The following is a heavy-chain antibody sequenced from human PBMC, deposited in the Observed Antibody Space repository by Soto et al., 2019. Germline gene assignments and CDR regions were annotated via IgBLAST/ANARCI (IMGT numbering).Heavy chain of an antibody. D-gene: IGHD2-15*01. CDR1: GFTFSSYS. Sequence: EVQLLESGGGLAQPGGSLRLSCAASGFTFSSYSMNWVRQTPGKGLEWVSIISGSGGVTSYADSVKGRFTISRDNSKNRLSLHMKRLRDEDPALYYCANVSNFGVSRCDDVIDISGHGTLLNV. J-gene: IGHJ3*02. V-gene: IGHV3-23*01. CDR3: ANVSNFGVSRCDDVIDI. CDR2: ISGSGGVT.